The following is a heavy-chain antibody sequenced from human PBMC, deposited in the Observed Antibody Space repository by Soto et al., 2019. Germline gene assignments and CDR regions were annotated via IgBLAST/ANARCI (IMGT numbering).Heavy chain of an antibody. J-gene: IGHJ4*02. V-gene: IGHV3-23*01. D-gene: IGHD3-22*01. CDR2: ISGSGGST. Sequence: GGSLRLSCEAYGFTFSSYAMSWFRQAPGKGLEWVSAISGSGGSTYYADSVKGRFTISRDNSKNTLYLQMNSLRAEDTAVYYCADVYYYDSSGSNIDYWGQGTLVTVSS. CDR1: GFTFSSYA. CDR3: ADVYYYDSSGSNIDY.